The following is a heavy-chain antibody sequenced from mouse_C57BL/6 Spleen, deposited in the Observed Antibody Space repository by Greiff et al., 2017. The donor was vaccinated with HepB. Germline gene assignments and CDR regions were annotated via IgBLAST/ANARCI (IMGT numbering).Heavy chain of an antibody. V-gene: IGHV3-1*01. Sequence: DVKLQESGPGMVKPSQSLSLTCTVTGYSITSGYDWHWIRHFPGNKLEWMGYISYSGSTNYNPSLKSRISITHDTSKNHFFLKLNSVTTEDTATYYCARDDLPHWYFDVWGTGTTVTVSS. CDR3: ARDDLPHWYFDV. J-gene: IGHJ1*03. CDR1: GYSITSGYD. D-gene: IGHD2-13*01. CDR2: ISYSGST.